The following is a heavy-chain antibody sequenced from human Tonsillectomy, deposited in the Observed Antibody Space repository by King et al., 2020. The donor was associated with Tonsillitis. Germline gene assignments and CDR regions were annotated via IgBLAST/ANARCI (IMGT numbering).Heavy chain of an antibody. CDR3: ARDLTPPLYDFWSGRPYYYYGMDV. V-gene: IGHV4-59*01. D-gene: IGHD3-3*01. CDR2: IYYSGST. CDR1: GGSISSYY. J-gene: IGHJ6*02. Sequence: VQLQESGPGLVKPSETLSLTCTVSGGSISSYYWSWIRQPPGKGLEWIGYIYYSGSTNYNPSLKSRVTISVDTSKNQFSLKLSSVTAADTAVYYCARDLTPPLYDFWSGRPYYYYGMDVWGQGTTVTVSS.